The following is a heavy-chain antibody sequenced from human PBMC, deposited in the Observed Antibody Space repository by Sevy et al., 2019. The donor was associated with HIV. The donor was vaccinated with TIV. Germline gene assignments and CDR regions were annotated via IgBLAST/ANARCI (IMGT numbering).Heavy chain of an antibody. CDR1: GFTFSSYG. V-gene: IGHV3-30*02. CDR2: IRFDGSNK. Sequence: GGSLRLSCAASGFTFSSYGMHWVRQAPGKGLEWVAFIRFDGSNKYYADSVKGRFTIFMDNSKNTLYLQMNSLRAEDTAVYYWAKDLAWKGIFDSWGQGTLVTVSS. J-gene: IGHJ4*02. CDR3: AKDLAWKGIFDS. D-gene: IGHD1-1*01.